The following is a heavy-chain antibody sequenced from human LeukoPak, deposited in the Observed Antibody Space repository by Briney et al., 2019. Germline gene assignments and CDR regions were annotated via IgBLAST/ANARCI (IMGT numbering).Heavy chain of an antibody. D-gene: IGHD6-13*01. Sequence: GGSLRLSCAASGFTFSSYAMTWVRQAPGKGLEWVSRISDSDAGTYYADSVKGRFTISRDNSKNTLYLQMNRLRAEDTAVYYCARREGGIAAASDYWGQGTLVTVSS. CDR3: ARREGGIAAASDY. V-gene: IGHV3-23*01. CDR2: ISDSDAGT. CDR1: GFTFSSYA. J-gene: IGHJ4*02.